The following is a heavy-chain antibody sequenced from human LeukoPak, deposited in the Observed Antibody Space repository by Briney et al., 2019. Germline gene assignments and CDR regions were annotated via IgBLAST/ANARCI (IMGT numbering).Heavy chain of an antibody. J-gene: IGHJ3*02. CDR2: FDPEDGER. CDR3: ATDPPRNIVGATPRAFDI. Sequence: ASVKVSCKVSGYTLTELSMHRVRQAPGKGLEWMGGFDPEDGERIYAQKFQGRVTMTEDTSTDTAYMELSSLRSEDTAVYYCATDPPRNIVGATPRAFDIWGQGTMVTVSS. V-gene: IGHV1-24*01. D-gene: IGHD1-26*01. CDR1: GYTLTELS.